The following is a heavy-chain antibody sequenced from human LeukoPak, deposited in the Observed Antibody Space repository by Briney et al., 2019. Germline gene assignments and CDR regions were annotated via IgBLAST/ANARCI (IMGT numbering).Heavy chain of an antibody. J-gene: IGHJ6*02. D-gene: IGHD3-10*01. CDR3: AKALRYYGSGSYYPLTLNYYYYGMDV. Sequence: PGGSPRLSCAASGFTFSSYGMHSVRQAPGKGLEWVAFIRYDGSNKYYADSVKGRFTISRDNSKNTLYLQMNSLRAEDTAVYYCAKALRYYGSGSYYPLTLNYYYYGMDVWGQGTTVTVSS. CDR1: GFTFSSYG. V-gene: IGHV3-30*02. CDR2: IRYDGSNK.